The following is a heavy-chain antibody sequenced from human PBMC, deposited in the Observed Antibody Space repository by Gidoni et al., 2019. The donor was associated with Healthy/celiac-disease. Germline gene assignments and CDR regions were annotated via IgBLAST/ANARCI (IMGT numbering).Heavy chain of an antibody. CDR1: GFTFSSYA. CDR2: ISYDGSNK. D-gene: IGHD6-13*01. J-gene: IGHJ4*02. V-gene: IGHV3-30*04. CDR3: ARDPQPNIAAAAAFDY. Sequence: QVQLVESGGGVVQPGRSLRLSCAASGFTFSSYAMHWVRQAPGKGLEWVAGISYDGSNKYYADSVKGRFTISRDNSKNTLYLQMNSLRAEDTAVYYCARDPQPNIAAAAAFDYWGQGTLVTVSS.